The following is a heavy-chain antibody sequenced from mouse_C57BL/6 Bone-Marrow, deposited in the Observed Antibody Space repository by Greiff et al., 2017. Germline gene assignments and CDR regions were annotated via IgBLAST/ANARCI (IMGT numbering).Heavy chain of an antibody. CDR1: GFTFSSYG. Sequence: EVKLVESGGDLVKPGGSLKLSCAASGFTFSSYGMSWVRQTPDKRLEWVATISSGGSYTYYPDSVKGRFTISRDNAKHTLYRQLSSLKSEDTALYDCERVVDYWYYFDYWGQGTTLTVSS. D-gene: IGHD2-4*01. CDR3: ERVVDYWYYFDY. J-gene: IGHJ2*01. CDR2: ISSGGSYT. V-gene: IGHV5-6*01.